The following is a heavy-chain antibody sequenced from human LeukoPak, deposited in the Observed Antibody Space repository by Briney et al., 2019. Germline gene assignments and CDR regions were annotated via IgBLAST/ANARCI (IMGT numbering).Heavy chain of an antibody. CDR3: ARDLGGIYFDY. CDR1: DASISGYY. J-gene: IGHJ4*02. CDR2: IHFSGST. D-gene: IGHD1-26*01. Sequence: PSETLSLTCTVSDASISGYYWSWIRQPPGKGLDWIGSIHFSGSTNYNPSLRSRVTISVDTSKNQLSLKLSSVTAADTAVYYCARDLGGIYFDYWGQGTLVTVSS. V-gene: IGHV4-59*01.